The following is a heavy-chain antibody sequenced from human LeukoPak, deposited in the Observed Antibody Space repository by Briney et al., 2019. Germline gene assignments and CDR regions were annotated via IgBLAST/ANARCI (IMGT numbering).Heavy chain of an antibody. D-gene: IGHD6-19*01. V-gene: IGHV4-59*08. CDR3: ASHRGSGPTLFQH. CDR2: ISYSGST. CDR1: GGSISSYY. Sequence: PSETLSLTCTVSGGSISSYYWSWIRQPPGKGLEWIGYISYSGSTNYNPSLKSRVTISADTSKNQFSLKLSSVTAADTAVYYCASHRGSGPTLFQHWGQGTLVTVSS. J-gene: IGHJ1*01.